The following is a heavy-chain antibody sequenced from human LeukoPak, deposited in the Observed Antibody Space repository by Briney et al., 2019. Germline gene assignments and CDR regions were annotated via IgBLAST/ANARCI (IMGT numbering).Heavy chain of an antibody. Sequence: GGSLRLSCAASGFTFSTYWMSWVRQAPGKGLEWVANIKQVGSEKHYGDFVRGRFTISRDNAKNSLHLQMNSPRTEDTALYFCARDTYDSSGYHFYYMDVWGKGTTVTVSS. CDR3: ARDTYDSSGYHFYYMDV. D-gene: IGHD3-22*01. J-gene: IGHJ6*03. CDR2: IKQVGSEK. V-gene: IGHV3-7*01. CDR1: GFTFSTYW.